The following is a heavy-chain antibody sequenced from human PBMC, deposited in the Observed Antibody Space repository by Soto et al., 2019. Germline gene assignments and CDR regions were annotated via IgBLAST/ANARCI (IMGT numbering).Heavy chain of an antibody. Sequence: QVQLVESGGGVVQPGRSLRLSCAASGFTFSSYGMHWVRQAPGKGLEWVAVIWSDGSNKYYADSVKGRFTISRDNSKNTLYLQMNSLRAEDTAVYYCEREFWSGPFDYWGQGTLVTVSS. CDR3: EREFWSGPFDY. D-gene: IGHD3-3*01. CDR1: GFTFSSYG. CDR2: IWSDGSNK. J-gene: IGHJ4*02. V-gene: IGHV3-33*01.